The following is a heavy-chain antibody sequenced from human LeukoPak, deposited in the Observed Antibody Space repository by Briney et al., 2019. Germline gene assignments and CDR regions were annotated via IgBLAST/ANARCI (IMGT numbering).Heavy chain of an antibody. V-gene: IGHV4-4*02. D-gene: IGHD6-19*01. CDR3: ARDTHSSMAVADPIDY. CDR2: IDHSGST. J-gene: IGHJ4*02. Sequence: PSETLSLTCAVSGGSIINSNWWSWVRQPPGKGLEWIGEIDHSGSTSYNPSLKSRVTMSVDRSQNQFSLRLSTVTAEDTAVYYCARDTHSSMAVADPIDYWGQGTLVTVSS. CDR1: GGSIINSNW.